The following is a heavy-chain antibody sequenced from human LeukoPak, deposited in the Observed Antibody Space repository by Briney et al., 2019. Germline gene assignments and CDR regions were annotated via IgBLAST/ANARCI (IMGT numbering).Heavy chain of an antibody. CDR1: GFTFSSYD. V-gene: IGHV3-23*01. D-gene: IGHD2-15*01. CDR3: AKRYCSGGSCYFDY. J-gene: IGHJ4*02. CDR2: ISGSGGST. Sequence: GGSLRLSCAVSGFTFSSYDMSWVRQAPGKGLEWVSGISGSGGSTYYADSVKGRFTISRDNSKNTLYLQMNSLRAEDTAVYYCAKRYCSGGSCYFDYWGQGTLVTVSS.